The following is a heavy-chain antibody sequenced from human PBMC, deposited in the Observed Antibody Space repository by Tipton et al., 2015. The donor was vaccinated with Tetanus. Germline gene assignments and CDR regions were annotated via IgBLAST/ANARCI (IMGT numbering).Heavy chain of an antibody. CDR3: ARGSDIVVVPGVTRADWFDP. V-gene: IGHV4-4*07. Sequence: TLSLTCTVSGVSISGYYWSWIRQPAGKGLEWIGRVDRSGTTTYNPSLKCRVTMSLDTSKNQFSLKLTSVTAADTAMYYCARGSDIVVVPGVTRADWFDPWGQGTLVTVSS. CDR2: VDRSGTT. D-gene: IGHD2-2*01. J-gene: IGHJ5*02. CDR1: GVSISGYY.